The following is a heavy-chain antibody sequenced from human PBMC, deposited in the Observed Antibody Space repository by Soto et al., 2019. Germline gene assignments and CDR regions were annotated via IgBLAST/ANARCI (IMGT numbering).Heavy chain of an antibody. CDR3: ARDDMGTTLDY. Sequence: GGSLRLSCAASGFTFSSYEMNWVRQAPGKGLEWVSYISSSGSTIYYADSVKGRFTISRDNAKNSLYLQMNSLRAEDTAVYYCARDDMGTTLDYWVQGTLVTVSS. D-gene: IGHD1-7*01. J-gene: IGHJ4*02. CDR2: ISSSGSTI. V-gene: IGHV3-48*03. CDR1: GFTFSSYE.